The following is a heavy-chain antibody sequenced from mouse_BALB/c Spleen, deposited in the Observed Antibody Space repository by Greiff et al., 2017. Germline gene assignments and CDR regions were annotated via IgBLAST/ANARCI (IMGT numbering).Heavy chain of an antibody. V-gene: IGHV1-5*01. CDR2: IYPGNSDT. D-gene: IGHD2-3*01. CDR1: GYSFTSYW. CDR3: TFYDGYYFYYLDY. Sequence: EVQLQQSGTVLARPGASVKMSCKASGYSFTSYWMHWVKQRPGQGLEWIGAIYPGNSDTSYNQKFKGKAKLTAVTSASTAYMELSSLTNEDSAVYYCTFYDGYYFYYLDYWGQGTTLTVSS. J-gene: IGHJ2*01.